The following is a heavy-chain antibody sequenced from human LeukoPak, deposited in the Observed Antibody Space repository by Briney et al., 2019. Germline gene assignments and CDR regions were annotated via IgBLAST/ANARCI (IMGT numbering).Heavy chain of an antibody. CDR1: GYTFTSYY. CDR3: ARGIFPGIAAAGLDY. Sequence: ASVKVSCKASGYTFTSYYMHWVRQAPGQGLEWMGIINPSGGSTSYAQKFQGRVTMTRDTSTSTVYMELSSLRSEDTAVYYCARGIFPGIAAAGLDYWGQGTLVTVCS. CDR2: INPSGGST. J-gene: IGHJ4*02. V-gene: IGHV1-46*01. D-gene: IGHD6-13*01.